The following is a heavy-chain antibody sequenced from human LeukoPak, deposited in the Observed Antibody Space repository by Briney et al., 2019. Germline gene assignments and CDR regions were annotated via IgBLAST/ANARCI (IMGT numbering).Heavy chain of an antibody. J-gene: IGHJ4*02. CDR3: AREDDWNYEDY. CDR2: IKQDGSEK. CDR1: GFTFSNYW. V-gene: IGHV3-7*01. Sequence: GALRLSCAASGFTFSNYWMSWVRQAPGKGLEWVANIKQDGSEKYYVNSVKGRFTISRDNAKNSLYLQMNSLRAEDTATYFCAREDDWNYEDYWGQGTLVTVSS. D-gene: IGHD1-7*01.